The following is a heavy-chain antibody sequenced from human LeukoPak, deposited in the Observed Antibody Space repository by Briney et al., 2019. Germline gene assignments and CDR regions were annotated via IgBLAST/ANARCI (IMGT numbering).Heavy chain of an antibody. J-gene: IGHJ4*02. V-gene: IGHV4-31*03. CDR1: GGSISSGGYY. CDR2: IYYSGST. D-gene: IGHD3-10*01. Sequence: PSEILSLTCTVSGGSISSGGYYWSWIRQHPGKGLEWIGYIYYSGSTYYNPSLKSRVTISVDTSKNQFSLKLSSVTAADTAVYYCARDDRGSGSYYKSFYYWGQGTLVTVSS. CDR3: ARDDRGSGSYYKSFYY.